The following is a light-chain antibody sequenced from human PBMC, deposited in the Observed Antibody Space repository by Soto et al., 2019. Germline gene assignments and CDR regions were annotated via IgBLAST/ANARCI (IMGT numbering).Light chain of an antibody. CDR1: QDLSTY. J-gene: IGKJ4*01. CDR2: SAS. CDR3: QQLRRFPLT. Sequence: SEMTQPPSVLSASVEDTVTMTCRASQDLSTYLAWYQQKPGKAPDLLIYSASTMQSGVPSRFSGSGSETEFSLTIRGLQPEDFAIYYCQQLRRFPLTFGGGTKVEIK. V-gene: IGKV1-9*01.